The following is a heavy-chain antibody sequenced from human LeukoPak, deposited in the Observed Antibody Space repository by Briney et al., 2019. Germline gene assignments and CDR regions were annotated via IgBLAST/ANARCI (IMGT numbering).Heavy chain of an antibody. CDR1: GYSFTKYW. CDR3: ARHEYDTTGYYRSREDY. Sequence: GESLKISCMGSGYSFTKYWIAWVRQMPGKGLEWMGGIYPGDSETRYSPSFQGQVTISTDKSINTAYLQWSSLKASDTAMYYCARHEYDTTGYYRSREDYWGQGTLVTVSS. CDR2: IYPGDSET. D-gene: IGHD3-22*01. V-gene: IGHV5-51*01. J-gene: IGHJ4*02.